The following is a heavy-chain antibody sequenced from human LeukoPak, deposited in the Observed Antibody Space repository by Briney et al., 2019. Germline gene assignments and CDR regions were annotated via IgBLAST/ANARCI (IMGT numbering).Heavy chain of an antibody. CDR2: IYYSGST. Sequence: SETLSLTCTVSGVSISSRSYYWGWIRQPPGKGLEWIGNIYYSGSTYYNPSLKSRVTISVDTSKNQFSLKLTSVTAADTAVYYCARGDSGSFSQFDCWGQGTLVTVSS. D-gene: IGHD1-26*01. CDR3: ARGDSGSFSQFDC. V-gene: IGHV4-39*07. J-gene: IGHJ4*02. CDR1: GVSISSRSYY.